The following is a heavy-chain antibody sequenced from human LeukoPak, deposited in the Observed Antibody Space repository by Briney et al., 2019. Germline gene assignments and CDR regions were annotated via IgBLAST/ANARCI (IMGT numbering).Heavy chain of an antibody. V-gene: IGHV3-23*01. J-gene: IGHJ4*02. CDR1: GFTFSSYA. Sequence: GGSLRLSCAASGFTFSSYAMSWVRQAPGKGVEWVSAISGSGGSAYYADSVKGRFIISRDNSKNTLYLQMNSLRAEDTAVYYCAKDPYSGSYFDYWGQGTLVTVSS. CDR2: ISGSGGSA. CDR3: AKDPYSGSYFDY. D-gene: IGHD1-26*01.